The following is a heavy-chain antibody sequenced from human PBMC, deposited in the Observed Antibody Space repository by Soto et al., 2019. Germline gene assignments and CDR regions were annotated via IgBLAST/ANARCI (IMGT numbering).Heavy chain of an antibody. J-gene: IGHJ3*01. Sequence: PGGSLRLSCGASGFTFSSYAMHWVRQAPGEGLQWVASISYLGGHERYSDSVKGRFAISRDTSKNTLYLQMDSLRVGDTAVFYCARGPYDNDAFDVWGQGTMVTVSS. D-gene: IGHD5-12*01. CDR3: ARGPYDNDAFDV. CDR1: GFTFSSYA. CDR2: ISYLGGHE. V-gene: IGHV3-33*05.